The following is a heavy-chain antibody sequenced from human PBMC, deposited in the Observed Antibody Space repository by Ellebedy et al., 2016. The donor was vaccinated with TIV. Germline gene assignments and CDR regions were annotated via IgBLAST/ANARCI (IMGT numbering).Heavy chain of an antibody. D-gene: IGHD6-19*01. V-gene: IGHV3-23*01. CDR3: AKVGSGWCLDY. CDR2: ISGSGGST. J-gene: IGHJ4*02. CDR1: GFTFSNAW. Sequence: GESLKISCAASGFTFSNAWMNWVRQAPGKGLEWVSAISGSGGSTYYADSVKGRFTISRDNSKNTLYLQMNSLRAEDTAVYYCAKVGSGWCLDYWGQGTLVTVSS.